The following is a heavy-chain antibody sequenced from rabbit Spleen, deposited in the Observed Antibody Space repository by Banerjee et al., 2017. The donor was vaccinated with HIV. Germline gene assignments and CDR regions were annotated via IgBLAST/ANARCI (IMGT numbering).Heavy chain of an antibody. CDR3: ARDGAGGSYFAL. J-gene: IGHJ4*01. Sequence: QEQLVESGGGLVQPGGSLKLSCKASGFDFSSSYYMCWVRQAPGKGLEWIGCIYAGHSAFIYYASWAKGRFTISKTSSTTVTLQMTSLTAADTATYFCARDGAGGSYFALWGRGTLVTVS. V-gene: IGHV1S45*01. D-gene: IGHD8-1*01. CDR1: GFDFSSSYY. CDR2: IYAGHSAFI.